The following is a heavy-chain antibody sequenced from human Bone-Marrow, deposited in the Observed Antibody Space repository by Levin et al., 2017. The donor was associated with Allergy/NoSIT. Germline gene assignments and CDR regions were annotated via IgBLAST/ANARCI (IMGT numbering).Heavy chain of an antibody. CDR2: IYPRDSDT. V-gene: IGHV5-51*01. Sequence: GGSLRLSCKGSGYSFTTYWIAWVRQMPGKGLDWMGIIYPRDSDTRYSPSFHGQVTISADKSISTAYVQWSSVRASDAAVCYCAGIREATVTTTLDYWGQGTLVTVSS. CDR3: AGIREATVTTTLDY. CDR1: GYSFTTYW. D-gene: IGHD4-17*01. J-gene: IGHJ4*02.